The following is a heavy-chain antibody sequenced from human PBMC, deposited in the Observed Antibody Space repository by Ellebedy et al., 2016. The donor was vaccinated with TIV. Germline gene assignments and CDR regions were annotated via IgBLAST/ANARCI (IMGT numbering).Heavy chain of an antibody. CDR1: GGSISSGSW. Sequence: SETLSLXXAVSGGSISSGSWWSWVRQTPGKGLEWIGDVSPTGGTNYNPSLKSRVTISVDKSKNEFSLNLRSVTAADTALYYCANRRNIGRPKAFDYWGQGTLVTVSS. V-gene: IGHV4-4*02. CDR3: ANRRNIGRPKAFDY. J-gene: IGHJ4*02. D-gene: IGHD2/OR15-2a*01. CDR2: VSPTGGT.